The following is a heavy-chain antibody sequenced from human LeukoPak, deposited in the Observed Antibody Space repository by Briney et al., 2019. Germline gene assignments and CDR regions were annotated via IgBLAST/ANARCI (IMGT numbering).Heavy chain of an antibody. J-gene: IGHJ4*02. D-gene: IGHD6-6*01. CDR3: ARFRVLSSSVDY. CDR1: GYTFTSYG. CDR2: ISAYNGNT. Sequence: GASVKVSCKASGYTFTSYGISWVRQAPGQGLEWMGWISAYNGNTNYAQNLQGRVTMTTATSTSTVYMELRSLRSDDTAVYYCARFRVLSSSVDYGGQGTLVTVSS. V-gene: IGHV1-18*01.